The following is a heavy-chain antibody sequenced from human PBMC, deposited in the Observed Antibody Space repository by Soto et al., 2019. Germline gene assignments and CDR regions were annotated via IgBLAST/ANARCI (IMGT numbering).Heavy chain of an antibody. Sequence: AASVKVSCKASGGTFSSYAISWVRQAPGQGLEWMGGIIPIFGTANYAQKFQGRVTITADESTSTAYMELSSLRSEDTAVYYCARGVVGATIGFWFDPWGQGTLVTVSS. J-gene: IGHJ5*02. D-gene: IGHD1-26*01. V-gene: IGHV1-69*13. CDR2: IIPIFGTA. CDR3: ARGVVGATIGFWFDP. CDR1: GGTFSSYA.